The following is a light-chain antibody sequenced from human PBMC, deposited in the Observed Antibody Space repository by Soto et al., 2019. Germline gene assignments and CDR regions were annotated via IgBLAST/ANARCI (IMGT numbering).Light chain of an antibody. CDR2: AQN. J-gene: IGLJ2*01. CDR1: SSNIGAGYD. Sequence: QSVLTQPPSVSGAPGQRVTISCTGSSSNIGAGYDVHWYQQLPGTAPKLLIYAQNKRPSGVPDRFSGYKSGTSASLAITGLQAEDEADYYCQSYDSSLSALFGGGTKLTVL. CDR3: QSYDSSLSAL. V-gene: IGLV1-40*01.